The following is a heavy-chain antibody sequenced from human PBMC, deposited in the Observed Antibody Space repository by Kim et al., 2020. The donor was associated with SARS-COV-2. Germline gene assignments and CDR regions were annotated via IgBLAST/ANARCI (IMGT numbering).Heavy chain of an antibody. V-gene: IGHV3-53*01. Sequence: GGSLRLSCAASGFTVSSNYMSWVRQAPGKGLEWVSVIYSGGSTYYADSVKGRFTISRDNSKNTLYLQMNSLRAEDTAVYYCATSGTVIRDWYFDLWGRGTLVTVSS. D-gene: IGHD4-17*01. CDR3: ATSGTVIRDWYFDL. J-gene: IGHJ2*01. CDR2: IYSGGST. CDR1: GFTVSSNY.